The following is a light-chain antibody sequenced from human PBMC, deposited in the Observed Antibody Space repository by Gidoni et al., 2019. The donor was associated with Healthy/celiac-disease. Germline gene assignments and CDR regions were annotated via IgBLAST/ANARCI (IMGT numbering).Light chain of an antibody. CDR1: QSISSW. CDR3: QQYNSYSWT. CDR2: KAS. Sequence: DIQMTQSPSTLSASVGDRVTITCRVSQSISSWLAWYQQKPGKDPKLLIYKASSLESGVPSRFSGSGYGTEFTLTISSLQPDDFATYYCQQYNSYSWTFGQGTKVEIK. J-gene: IGKJ1*01. V-gene: IGKV1-5*03.